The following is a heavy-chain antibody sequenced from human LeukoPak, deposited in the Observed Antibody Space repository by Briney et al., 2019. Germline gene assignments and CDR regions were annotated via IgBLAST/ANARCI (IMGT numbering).Heavy chain of an antibody. J-gene: IGHJ4*02. CDR3: ASVFDS. CDR2: ISWNSGSI. V-gene: IGHV3-9*01. CDR1: GFTFDDYA. D-gene: IGHD5/OR15-5a*01. Sequence: GGSLRLSCAASGFTFDDYAMHWVRQAPGKGLEWVSGISWNSGSIGYADSVKGRFTISRDNAKNTLYLQMNSLSADDTAVYYCASVFDSWGQGFLVTVSS.